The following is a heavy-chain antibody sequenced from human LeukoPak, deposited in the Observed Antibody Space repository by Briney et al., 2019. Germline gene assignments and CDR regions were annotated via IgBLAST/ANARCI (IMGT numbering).Heavy chain of an antibody. J-gene: IGHJ3*02. V-gene: IGHV1-18*01. D-gene: IGHD3-22*01. Sequence: GASVKVSCKASGYTFTSYGISWVRQAPGQGLEWMGWISAYNGNTNYAQKLQGRVTMTTDTSTSTAYMELRSLRSDDTAVYYCARDRIPAYYDSSGNNAFDIWGQGTMVTVSS. CDR3: ARDRIPAYYDSSGNNAFDI. CDR2: ISAYNGNT. CDR1: GYTFTSYG.